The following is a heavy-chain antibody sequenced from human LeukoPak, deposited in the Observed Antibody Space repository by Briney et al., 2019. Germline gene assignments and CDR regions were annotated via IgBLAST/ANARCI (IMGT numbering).Heavy chain of an antibody. J-gene: IGHJ3*02. CDR1: GYSISSGYY. Sequence: SETLSLTCTVSGYSISSGYYWGWIRQPPGKGLEWIGSIYHSGSTYYNSSLKSRVTISVDTSKNQFSLKLSSVTAADTAVYYCARRPGWLHLNDAFDIWGQGTMVTVSS. CDR3: ARRPGWLHLNDAFDI. CDR2: IYHSGST. V-gene: IGHV4-38-2*02. D-gene: IGHD3-22*01.